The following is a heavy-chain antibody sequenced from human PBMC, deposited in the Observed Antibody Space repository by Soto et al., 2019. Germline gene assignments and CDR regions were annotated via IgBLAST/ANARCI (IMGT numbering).Heavy chain of an antibody. J-gene: IGHJ4*02. Sequence: PSETLSLTCAVYGGSFRGYYWTWIRQPPGKGLEWIGEIDHSGSTNYNPSLKSRVTISVDTSKNQFSLKLASVTAADTAVYYCARVEYTYNYRGLDYWGQGTLVTGSS. CDR3: ARVEYTYNYRGLDY. V-gene: IGHV4-34*01. D-gene: IGHD3-16*01. CDR1: GGSFRGYY. CDR2: IDHSGST.